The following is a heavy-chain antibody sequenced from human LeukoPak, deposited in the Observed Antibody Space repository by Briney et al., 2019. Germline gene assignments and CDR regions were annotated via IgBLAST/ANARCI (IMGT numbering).Heavy chain of an antibody. CDR2: ISGSGGST. CDR3: ANDGSTSGSYWGHFDY. J-gene: IGHJ4*02. V-gene: IGHV3-23*01. Sequence: GGSLRLSCAASGFTFSSYAMSWVRQAPGKGLEWVSAISGSGGSTYYADSVEGRFTISRDNSKNTLYLQMNSLRAEDTAVYYCANDGSTSGSYWGHFDYWGQGTLVTVSS. CDR1: GFTFSSYA. D-gene: IGHD1-26*01.